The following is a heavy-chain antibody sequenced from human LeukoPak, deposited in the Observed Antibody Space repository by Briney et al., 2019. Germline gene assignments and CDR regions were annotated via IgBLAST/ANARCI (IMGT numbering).Heavy chain of an antibody. CDR1: GFTFDDYA. CDR3: AKTYGYGGSYGALGI. V-gene: IGHV3-9*01. CDR2: ISWNSGSI. D-gene: IGHD6-13*01. Sequence: TGGSLRLSCAASGFTFDDYAMHWVRQAPGKGLEWVSGISWNSGSIGYADSVKGRFTISRDNAKNSLYLQMNSLRAEDTALYYCAKTYGYGGSYGALGIWGQGTMVTVSS. J-gene: IGHJ3*02.